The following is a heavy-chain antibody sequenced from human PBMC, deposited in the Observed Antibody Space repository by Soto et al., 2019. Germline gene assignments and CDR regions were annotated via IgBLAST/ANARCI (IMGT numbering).Heavy chain of an antibody. J-gene: IGHJ4*02. D-gene: IGHD2-15*01. Sequence: PSETLSLTCTVSGGSIISGYWSWIRQPPGKGLEWIGYISYSGNTIYNPSLKSRVTMSVDTPKNQFSLRLSSVTTADTAVYYCAGLRGYAGSPIDYWGQGTLVTVSS. CDR3: AGLRGYAGSPIDY. CDR2: ISYSGNT. CDR1: GGSIISGY. V-gene: IGHV4-59*01.